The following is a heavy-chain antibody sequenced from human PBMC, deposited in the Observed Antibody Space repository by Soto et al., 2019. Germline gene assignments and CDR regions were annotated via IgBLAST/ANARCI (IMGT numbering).Heavy chain of an antibody. D-gene: IGHD3-10*01. Sequence: QITLKESGPTLVKPTQTLTLTCTFSGFSLSTSGVGVGWIRQPPGKALEWLALIYWDDDKRYSPSLKTRLTINKDTSKTQVVLTMTNMYPVDTATYYCAHSKQYGSGIDYWGQGTLVTVSS. J-gene: IGHJ4*02. CDR3: AHSKQYGSGIDY. V-gene: IGHV2-5*02. CDR2: IYWDDDK. CDR1: GFSLSTSGVG.